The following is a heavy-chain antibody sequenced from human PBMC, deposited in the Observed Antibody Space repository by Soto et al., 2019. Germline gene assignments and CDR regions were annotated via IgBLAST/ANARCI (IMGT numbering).Heavy chain of an antibody. CDR3: ARDISYSGLDY. CDR2: IWHDGSKR. V-gene: IGHV3-33*01. Sequence: QVRLVESGGGVVQSGRSLRLSCEGSGFTFSRHGMLWVRQAPGKGLEWVAFIWHDGSKRNYAEFGEGRFTISRDDSKNTVYLQMNSLRAEDTAVYYCARDISYSGLDYWGQGTQVTVSS. CDR1: GFTFSRHG. J-gene: IGHJ4*02. D-gene: IGHD6-25*01.